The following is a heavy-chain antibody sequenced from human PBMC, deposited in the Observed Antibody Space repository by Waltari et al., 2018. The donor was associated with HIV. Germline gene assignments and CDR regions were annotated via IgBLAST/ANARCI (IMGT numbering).Heavy chain of an antibody. D-gene: IGHD3-3*01. Sequence: QLQLQESGPGLVKPSETLSLTCTVSGGSISSSSYYWGWIRQPPGKGLEWIGSIYYSGSTYYNPSLKSRVTISVDTSKNQFSLKLSSVTAADTAVYYCARHRSGARAVKVYYYYGMDVWGQGTTVTVSS. V-gene: IGHV4-39*01. CDR1: GGSISSSSYY. CDR3: ARHRSGARAVKVYYYYGMDV. CDR2: IYYSGST. J-gene: IGHJ6*02.